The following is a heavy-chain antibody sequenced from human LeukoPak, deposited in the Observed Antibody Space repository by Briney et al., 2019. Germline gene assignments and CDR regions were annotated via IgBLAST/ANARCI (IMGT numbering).Heavy chain of an antibody. CDR1: GGSISSSIYY. CDR2: IYYSGST. V-gene: IGHV4-39*01. D-gene: IGHD6-13*01. Sequence: PSETLSLTCTVSGGSISSSIYYWGWIRQPPGKGLEWIGSIYYSGSTYYNPSLKSRVTISVDTSKNQFSLKLTSVTAADTAVYYCARGAAGSYYYYGMDVWGQGTTVTVSS. J-gene: IGHJ6*02. CDR3: ARGAAGSYYYYGMDV.